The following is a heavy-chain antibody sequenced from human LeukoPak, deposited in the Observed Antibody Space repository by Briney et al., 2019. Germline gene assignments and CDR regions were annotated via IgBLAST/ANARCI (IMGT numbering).Heavy chain of an antibody. CDR3: ARGRIIGGSYSFDY. J-gene: IGHJ4*02. Sequence: PSETLSLTCTVSGSSITSYYWSWIRRPPGEGLEWIGNIYYSGSTNYNPSLKTRVTISVDTPKNQFSLKLSSVTAADTAVYYCARGRIIGGSYSFDYWGQGILVTVSS. D-gene: IGHD1-26*01. CDR1: GSSITSYY. V-gene: IGHV4-59*01. CDR2: IYYSGST.